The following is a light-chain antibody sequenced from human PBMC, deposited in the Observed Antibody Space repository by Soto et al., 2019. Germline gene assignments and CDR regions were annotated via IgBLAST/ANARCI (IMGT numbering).Light chain of an antibody. Sequence: QSALTQPASVSGSPGQSITISCTGTSSDVGGYNYVSWYQQHPGKAPKLLIYDVRNRPSGPSNRFSGSKSGNTASLTISGRQAEDEWDYSCSPCTGSTSRPYVFGTGTKLTVL. J-gene: IGLJ1*01. CDR2: DVR. CDR1: SSDVGGYNY. CDR3: SPCTGSTSRPYV. V-gene: IGLV2-14*01.